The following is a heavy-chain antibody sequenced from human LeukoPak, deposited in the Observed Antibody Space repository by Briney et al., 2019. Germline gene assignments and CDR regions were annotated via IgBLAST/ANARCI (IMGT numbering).Heavy chain of an antibody. Sequence: ASVKVSCKASGYTFTGYYMHWVRQAPGQGLEWMGWINPNSGGTNYAQKFQGRVTMTRDTSISTAYMELSRLRSDDTAVYYCASELGYCSSTGCSPEGRKNWFDPWGQGTLVTVSS. V-gene: IGHV1-2*02. CDR3: ASELGYCSSTGCSPEGRKNWFDP. D-gene: IGHD2-2*01. CDR2: INPNSGGT. CDR1: GYTFTGYY. J-gene: IGHJ5*02.